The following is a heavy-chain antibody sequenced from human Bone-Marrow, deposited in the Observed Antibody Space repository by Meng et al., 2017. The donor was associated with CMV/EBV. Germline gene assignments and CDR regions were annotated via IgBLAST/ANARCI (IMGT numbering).Heavy chain of an antibody. D-gene: IGHD5-18*01. Sequence: GGSLRLSCTVSGGSISSSSYYWGWIRQPPGKGLEWVSAISGSGGSTYYADSVKGRFTISRDNSKNTLYLQMNSLRAEDTAVYYCAKLRGYSFQDYFDYWGQGTLVTVSS. V-gene: IGHV3-23*01. CDR3: AKLRGYSFQDYFDY. CDR2: ISGSGGST. J-gene: IGHJ4*02. CDR1: GGSISSSSYY.